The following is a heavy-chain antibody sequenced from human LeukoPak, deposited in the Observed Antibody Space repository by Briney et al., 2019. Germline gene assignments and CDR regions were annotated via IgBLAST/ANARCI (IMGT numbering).Heavy chain of an antibody. CDR2: IIPIFGTA. V-gene: IGHV1-69*13. CDR3: ARDLGDSSGQTGDY. D-gene: IGHD3-22*01. J-gene: IGHJ4*02. CDR1: GYIFTNFG. Sequence: EASVKVSCKASGYIFTNFGISWVRQAPGQGLEWMGGIIPIFGTANYAQKFLGRVTITADESTSTAYMELSSLRSEDTAVYYCARDLGDSSGQTGDYWGQGTLVTVSS.